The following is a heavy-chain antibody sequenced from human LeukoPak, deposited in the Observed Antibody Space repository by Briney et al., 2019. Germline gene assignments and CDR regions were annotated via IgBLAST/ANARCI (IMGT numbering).Heavy chain of an antibody. CDR1: GFTFSSYW. V-gene: IGHV3-7*01. CDR3: ASCLVDYGDNY. J-gene: IGHJ4*02. CDR2: IKQDGSEK. D-gene: IGHD4-17*01. Sequence: GGSLRLSYAASGFTFSSYWMSWVRQAPGKGLEWVANIKQDGSEKYYVDSVKGRFTISRDNAKNSLYLQMNSLRAEDTAVYYCASCLVDYGDNYWGQGTLVTVSS.